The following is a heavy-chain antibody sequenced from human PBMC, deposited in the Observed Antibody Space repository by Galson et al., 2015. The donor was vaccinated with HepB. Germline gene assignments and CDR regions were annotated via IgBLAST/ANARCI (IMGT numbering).Heavy chain of an antibody. CDR3: ARSRRRQYQLLHSYYYGMDV. V-gene: IGHV4-34*01. CDR2: INHSGST. CDR1: GGSFSGYY. D-gene: IGHD2-2*01. Sequence: ETLSLTCAVYGGSFSGYYWSWIRQPPGKGLEWIGEINHSGSTNYNPPLKSRVTISVDTSKNQFSLKLSSVTAADTAVYYCARSRRRQYQLLHSYYYGMDVWGQGTTVTVSS. J-gene: IGHJ6*02.